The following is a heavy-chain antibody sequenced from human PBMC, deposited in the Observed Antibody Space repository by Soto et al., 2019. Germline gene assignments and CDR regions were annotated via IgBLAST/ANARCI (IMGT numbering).Heavy chain of an antibody. CDR1: GFTFSSYG. J-gene: IGHJ4*02. V-gene: IGHV3-33*01. D-gene: IGHD5-12*01. Sequence: QVQLVESGGGVVQPGRSLRLSCAASGFTFSSYGMHWVRQAPGKGLEWVAVIWYDGSNKYYADSVKGRFTISRDNSKNTLYLQMNSLRAEDTAVYYCASGDGYNYSHYWGQGTLVTVSS. CDR2: IWYDGSNK. CDR3: ASGDGYNYSHY.